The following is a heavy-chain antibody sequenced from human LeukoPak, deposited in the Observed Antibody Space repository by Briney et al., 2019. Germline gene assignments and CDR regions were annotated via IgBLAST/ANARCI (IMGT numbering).Heavy chain of an antibody. Sequence: KTGGSLSLSCAAPGFTFSTAWISSGRQAPGKGLELVGLIKSKSDRGTTDYAAPVRGRFTISSDDSKNTLYLQLNSLNTDDTAVYYCTTDLGWELKPFDYWGQGTLVTVSS. CDR1: GFTFSTAW. D-gene: IGHD1-26*01. J-gene: IGHJ4*02. CDR3: TTDLGWELKPFDY. CDR2: IKSKSDRGTT. V-gene: IGHV3-15*01.